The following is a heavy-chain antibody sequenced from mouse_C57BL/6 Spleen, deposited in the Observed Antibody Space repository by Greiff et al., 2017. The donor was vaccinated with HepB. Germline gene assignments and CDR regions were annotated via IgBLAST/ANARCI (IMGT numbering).Heavy chain of an antibody. V-gene: IGHV1-50*01. Sequence: QVQLQQPGAELVKPGASVKLSCKASGYTFTSYWMQWVKQRPGQGLEWIGEIDPSDSYTNYNQKFKGKATLTVDTSSSTAYMQLSSLTSEDSAVYYCARKVYDYDYFDYWGQGTTLTVSS. D-gene: IGHD2-4*01. CDR3: ARKVYDYDYFDY. CDR1: GYTFTSYW. J-gene: IGHJ2*01. CDR2: IDPSDSYT.